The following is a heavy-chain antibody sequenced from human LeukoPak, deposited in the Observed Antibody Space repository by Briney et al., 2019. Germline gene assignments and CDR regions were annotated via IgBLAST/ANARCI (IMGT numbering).Heavy chain of an antibody. CDR2: IYQSGNT. Sequence: SETLSLICTVSGSSINSDFYWGWIRQSPGKGLDWIGNIYQSGNTFYNPSLQGRVTISLFKSKNQFSLKLTSVTAADTAVYYCARSDWYLRGDAFDIWGQGTMVIVSS. CDR1: GSSINSDFY. CDR3: ARSDWYLRGDAFDI. J-gene: IGHJ3*02. V-gene: IGHV4-38-2*02. D-gene: IGHD3-9*01.